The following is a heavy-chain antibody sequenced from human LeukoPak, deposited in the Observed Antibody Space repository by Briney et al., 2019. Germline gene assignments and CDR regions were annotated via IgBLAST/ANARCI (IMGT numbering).Heavy chain of an antibody. J-gene: IGHJ4*02. Sequence: GESLKISCKGSGYSFTSYWIGWVRQMPGKGLEWMGTIYPGDSDTRYSPSFQGQVTISADKSISTAYLQWSSLKASDTAMYYCATSMAGYHYYFDYWGQGTLVTVSS. D-gene: IGHD3-9*01. V-gene: IGHV5-51*01. CDR3: ATSMAGYHYYFDY. CDR2: IYPGDSDT. CDR1: GYSFTSYW.